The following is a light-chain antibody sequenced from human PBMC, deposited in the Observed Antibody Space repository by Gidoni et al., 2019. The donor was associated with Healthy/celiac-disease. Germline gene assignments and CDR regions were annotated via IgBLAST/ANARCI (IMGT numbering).Light chain of an antibody. V-gene: IGKV3-11*01. Sequence: EIVLTQSPATLSLSPGERATLSCRASQSVSSYLAWYQQKPGQAPRLLIYEASNRATGIPARFSGSGSGTDFTLTISSLEPEDCAVYYCQQRSNWPGTFGQGTKVEIK. CDR1: QSVSSY. CDR2: EAS. CDR3: QQRSNWPGT. J-gene: IGKJ1*01.